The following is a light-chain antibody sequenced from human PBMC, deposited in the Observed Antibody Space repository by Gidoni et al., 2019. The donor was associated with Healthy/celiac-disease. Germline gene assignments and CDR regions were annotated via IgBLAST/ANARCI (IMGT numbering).Light chain of an antibody. CDR2: AAS. J-gene: IGKJ3*01. CDR3: QQLNSYPF. CDR1: QGISSY. Sequence: DIQLTQYPSFLSASVGDRVTITCRASQGISSYLAWYQQKPGKAPKLLIYAASTLQSGVPSRFSGSGSGTEFTLTISSLQPEDFATYYCQQLNSYPFFGPGTKVDIK. V-gene: IGKV1-9*01.